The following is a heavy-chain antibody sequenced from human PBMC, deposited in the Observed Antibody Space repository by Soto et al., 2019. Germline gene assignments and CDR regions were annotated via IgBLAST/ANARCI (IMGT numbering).Heavy chain of an antibody. V-gene: IGHV1-69*02. CDR3: ARSDSSGYSYYYGMDV. J-gene: IGHJ6*02. CDR1: GDTFNNYA. Sequence: QVQLVQSGAELRKPGSSVKVSCKASGDTFNNYAISWVRQAPGQGLEWMGRIIPILGIANNAQKFQGRVTITADKXTXXDYMALRSLRSEDTAVYYCARSDSSGYSYYYGMDVWGQGTTVTVSS. CDR2: IIPILGIA. D-gene: IGHD3-22*01.